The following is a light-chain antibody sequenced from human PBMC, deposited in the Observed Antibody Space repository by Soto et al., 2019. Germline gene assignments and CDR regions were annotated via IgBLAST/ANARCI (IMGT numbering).Light chain of an antibody. CDR3: QQRRTWPRP. Sequence: EIVLTQSPATLSLSPGQRATLSCRASQSVTTYLAWYQQRPGQAPRLLIYDASKRATGIPARFSGSGSGTAFTLTISSLEPEDSAVYYCQQRRTWPRPFGGGTKVEIK. V-gene: IGKV3-11*01. CDR1: QSVTTY. CDR2: DAS. J-gene: IGKJ4*01.